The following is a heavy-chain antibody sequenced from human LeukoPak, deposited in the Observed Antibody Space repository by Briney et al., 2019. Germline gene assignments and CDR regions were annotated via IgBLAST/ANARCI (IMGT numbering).Heavy chain of an antibody. V-gene: IGHV4-34*01. CDR2: INHSGST. J-gene: IGHJ5*02. D-gene: IGHD6-13*01. Sequence: SETLSLTCAVYGGSFSGYYWSWIRQPPGKGLEWIGEINHSGSTNYNPSLKSRVTISVDTSKNQFSLKLSSVTAADTAVYYCARPWGSGGSSWYGWFDPWGQGTLVTVSS. CDR3: ARPWGSGGSSWYGWFDP. CDR1: GGSFSGYY.